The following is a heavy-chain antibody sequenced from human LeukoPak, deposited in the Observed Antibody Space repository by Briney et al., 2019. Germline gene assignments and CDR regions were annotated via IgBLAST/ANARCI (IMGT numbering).Heavy chain of an antibody. CDR1: GGSISSYY. CDR3: ARHANGYSSSWHDY. D-gene: IGHD6-13*01. V-gene: IGHV4-59*08. CDR2: IYYSGST. Sequence: SETLSLTCTVSGGSISSYYWNWNRQSPESGLEWIGYIYYSGSTNYNPSLKSRVTMSVDTSKNQFSLKLSSVTAADSAVYYCARHANGYSSSWHDYWGQGTLVTVS. J-gene: IGHJ4*02.